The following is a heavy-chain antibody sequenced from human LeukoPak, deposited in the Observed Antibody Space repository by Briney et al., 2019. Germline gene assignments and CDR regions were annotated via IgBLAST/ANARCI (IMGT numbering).Heavy chain of an antibody. J-gene: IGHJ5*02. CDR1: GGSISSSSYY. V-gene: IGHV4-61*05. Sequence: PSETLSLTCTVSGGSISSSSYYWGWIRQPPGKGLEWIGYIYYSGSTNYNPSLKSRVTISVDTSKNQFSLKLSSVTAADTAVYFCAREVTTIEDNWFDPWGQGTLVTVSS. CDR3: AREVTTIEDNWFDP. CDR2: IYYSGST. D-gene: IGHD5-12*01.